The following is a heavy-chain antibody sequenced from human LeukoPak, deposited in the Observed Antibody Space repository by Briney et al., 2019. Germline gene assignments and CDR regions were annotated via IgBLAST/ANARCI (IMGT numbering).Heavy chain of an antibody. CDR2: INPNSGGT. D-gene: IGHD7-27*01. CDR1: GYTFTGYY. Sequence: AAVKVSCKASGYTFTGYYMHWVRQAPGQGLEWMGRINPNSGGTNYAQKFQGRVTMTRDTSISTAYMELSRLRSDDTAVYYCARSNWDDAFDIWGQGTMVTVSS. CDR3: ARSNWDDAFDI. J-gene: IGHJ3*02. V-gene: IGHV1-2*06.